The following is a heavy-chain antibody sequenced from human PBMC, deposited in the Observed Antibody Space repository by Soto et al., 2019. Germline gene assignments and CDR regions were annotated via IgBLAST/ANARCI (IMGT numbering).Heavy chain of an antibody. Sequence: QLQLQESGSGLVKPSQTLSLTCAVSGGSISSGAYSWNWIRQPPGKGLEWIAYIYLSGNTYSTPSLKSRVTISLDRSKNPFSLRLTSVTAADTAVSYCAREGYFYDSSGYFDSWGQGIQVTVSS. J-gene: IGHJ4*02. CDR2: IYLSGNT. D-gene: IGHD3-22*01. CDR1: GGSISSGAYS. V-gene: IGHV4-30-2*01. CDR3: AREGYFYDSSGYFDS.